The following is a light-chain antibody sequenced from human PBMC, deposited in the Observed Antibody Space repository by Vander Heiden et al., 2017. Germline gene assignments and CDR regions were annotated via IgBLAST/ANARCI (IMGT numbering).Light chain of an antibody. Sequence: DIHMTPSPSSLSASVGDRVTITCQASQDISNYLNWYQQKPGKAPKLLIYDASNLETGVPSRFSGSGSGTDFTFTISSLQPEDIATYYCLQYDNLPITFPHGTRPKIK. CDR1: QDISNY. CDR3: LQYDNLPIT. CDR2: DAS. V-gene: IGKV1-33*01. J-gene: IGKJ5*01.